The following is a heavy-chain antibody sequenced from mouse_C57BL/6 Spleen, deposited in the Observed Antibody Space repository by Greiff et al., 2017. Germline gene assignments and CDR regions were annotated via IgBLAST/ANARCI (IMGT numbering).Heavy chain of an antibody. CDR2: IDPETGGT. CDR3: TRGGARQRRLRNAMDY. D-gene: IGHD3-2*02. V-gene: IGHV1-15*01. CDR1: GYTFTDYE. Sequence: QVQLQQSGAELVRPGASVTLSCKASGYTFTDYEMHWVKQPPVHGLEWIGAIDPETGGTAYNQKFKGKAILTADNSSSTAYMELRGLTSEDSAVYYCTRGGARQRRLRNAMDYWGQGTSVTVSS. J-gene: IGHJ4*01.